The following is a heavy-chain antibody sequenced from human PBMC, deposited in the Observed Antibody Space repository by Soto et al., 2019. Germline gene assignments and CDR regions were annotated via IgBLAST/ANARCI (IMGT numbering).Heavy chain of an antibody. D-gene: IGHD6-19*01. CDR3: ARLDPSSGWPPEFDH. CDR1: GGSVTSASYY. J-gene: IGHJ5*02. V-gene: IGHV4-61*01. Sequence: TLSLTCSVSGGSVTSASYYWSWIRQSPGKGLECIGYVFQGANTNYNPSLKGRVTISVDTSRNQFSLKLSSVTAADTAVYYCARLDPSSGWPPEFDHWGQGNLVTVS. CDR2: VFQGANT.